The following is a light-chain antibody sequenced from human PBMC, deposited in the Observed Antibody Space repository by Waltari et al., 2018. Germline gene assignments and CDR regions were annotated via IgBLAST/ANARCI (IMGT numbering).Light chain of an antibody. CDR1: QSIGRY. Sequence: VVLTPSPGTLSLSPGDRATLSCRASQSIGRYLGWYQQRPGQAPRLLIYAASTRATGIPDRFSGSGSGTDFTLTISRLEPEDFAVYYCQNHERLPATFGQGTKVEIK. CDR2: AAS. J-gene: IGKJ1*01. CDR3: QNHERLPAT. V-gene: IGKV3-20*01.